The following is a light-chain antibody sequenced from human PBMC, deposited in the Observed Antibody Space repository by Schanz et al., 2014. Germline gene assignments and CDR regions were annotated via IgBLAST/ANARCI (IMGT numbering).Light chain of an antibody. Sequence: QSALTQPASVSGSPGQSITISCTGPSSDVGTYDLVSWYRQHPGKAPKLMIYEVTKRPSGVSNRFSGSKSGNTASLTISGLQAEDEADYYCSSYTSSSTRVFGGGTKLTVL. CDR1: SSDVGTYDL. CDR3: SSYTSSSTRV. V-gene: IGLV2-14*02. CDR2: EVT. J-gene: IGLJ3*02.